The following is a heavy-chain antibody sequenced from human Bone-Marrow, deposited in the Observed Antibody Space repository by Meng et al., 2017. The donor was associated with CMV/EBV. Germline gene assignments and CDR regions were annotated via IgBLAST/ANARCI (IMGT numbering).Heavy chain of an antibody. J-gene: IGHJ4*02. V-gene: IGHV4-61*01. Sequence: SETLSLTCTVSGGSVSSGSYYWSWIRQPPGKGLEWIGYIYYSGSTNYNPSLKSRVTISVDTSKNQFSLKLSSVTAADTDVYYCARDSSGGYGCSLDYWGQGTLVTVSS. D-gene: IGHD2-15*01. CDR2: IYYSGST. CDR1: GGSVSSGSYY. CDR3: ARDSSGGYGCSLDY.